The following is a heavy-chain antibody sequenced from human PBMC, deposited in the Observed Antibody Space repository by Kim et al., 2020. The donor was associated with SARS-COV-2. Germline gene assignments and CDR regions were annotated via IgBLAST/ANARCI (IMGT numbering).Heavy chain of an antibody. J-gene: IGHJ4*02. Sequence: GESLKISCKGSGYSFTSYWISWVRQMPGKGLEWMGRIDPSDSYTNYSPSFQGHVTISADKSISTAYLQWSSLKASDTAMYYCARQGGDISTGYYYDYWGQGTLVTVSS. CDR3: ARQGGDISTGYYYDY. CDR1: GYSFTSYW. D-gene: IGHD3-9*01. V-gene: IGHV5-10-1*01. CDR2: IDPSDSYT.